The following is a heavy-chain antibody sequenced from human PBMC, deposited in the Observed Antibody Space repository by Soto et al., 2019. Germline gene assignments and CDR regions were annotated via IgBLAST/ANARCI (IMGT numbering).Heavy chain of an antibody. V-gene: IGHV4-4*02. D-gene: IGHD1-7*01. J-gene: IGHJ4*02. CDR2: IYRTGST. Sequence: QVQLQESGPGLVKPSGTLSLSCAVSGGSVSNNNWWTWVRQPPGQGLEWIGEIYRTGSTNYNPSLRSRVTISLDKSENQFSLKVTSLTAADTAVYYCASRDPGTSVDYWGQGTLVTVSS. CDR1: GGSVSNNNW. CDR3: ASRDPGTSVDY.